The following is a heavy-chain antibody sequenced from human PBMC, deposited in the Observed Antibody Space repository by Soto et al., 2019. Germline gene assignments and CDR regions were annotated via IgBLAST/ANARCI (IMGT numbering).Heavy chain of an antibody. J-gene: IGHJ4*02. CDR2: ISHSGST. CDR1: GGAFSGYY. CDR3: ARRRTIFGVVAPPKYFRY. Sequence: SETLSLTCAVYGGAFSGYYWSWIRQPPGKGLEWIGEISHSGSTNYNASLERRVTISVDTSKSQISLKLSSVTAADTAVYYCARRRTIFGVVAPPKYFRYWGQGTLVPVSS. V-gene: IGHV4-34*01. D-gene: IGHD3-3*01.